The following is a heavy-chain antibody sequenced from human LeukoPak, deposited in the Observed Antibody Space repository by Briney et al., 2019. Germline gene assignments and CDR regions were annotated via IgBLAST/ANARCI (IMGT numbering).Heavy chain of an antibody. CDR3: ARIGYSSSSLDY. CDR2: IQQDGHQK. J-gene: IGHJ4*02. Sequence: PGGSLRLSYAASGFTFSNYWMSWVRQAPGKGLEWVANIQQDGHQKYYVDSVMGRFSVSRDNTKNSVFLQMNSLRAEDTAVYYCARIGYSSSSLDYWGQGTLVTVSS. V-gene: IGHV3-7*01. CDR1: GFTFSNYW. D-gene: IGHD6-6*01.